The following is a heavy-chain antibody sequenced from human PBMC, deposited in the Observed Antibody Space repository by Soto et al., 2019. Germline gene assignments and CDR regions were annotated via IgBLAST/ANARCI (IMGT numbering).Heavy chain of an antibody. CDR1: GYTFTSSY. CDR3: ARGLPEGAFDI. CDR2: ISAYNGNT. Sequence: ASVKVSCKASGYTFTSSYMHWVRQAPGQGLEWMGWISAYNGNTNYAQKLQGRVTMTTDTSTSTAYMELRSLRSDDTAVYYCARGLPEGAFDIWGQGTMVTVSS. J-gene: IGHJ3*02. V-gene: IGHV1-18*04.